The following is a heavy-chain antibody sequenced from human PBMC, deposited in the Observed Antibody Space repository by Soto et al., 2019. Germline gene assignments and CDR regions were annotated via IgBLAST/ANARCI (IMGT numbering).Heavy chain of an antibody. CDR1: GFTFSSYA. CDR3: ARYSSSIDY. Sequence: QVQLMESGGGVVQPGRSLRLSCAASGFTFSSYAMHWVRQAPGKGLEWVAVISYDGSNKYYADSVKGRFTISRDNSKNTLYLQMNSLRAEDTAVYYCARYSSSIDYWGQGTLVTVSS. V-gene: IGHV3-30-3*01. D-gene: IGHD2-15*01. J-gene: IGHJ4*02. CDR2: ISYDGSNK.